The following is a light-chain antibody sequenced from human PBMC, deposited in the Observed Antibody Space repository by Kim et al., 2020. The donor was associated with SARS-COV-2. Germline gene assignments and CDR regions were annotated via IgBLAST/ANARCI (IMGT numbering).Light chain of an antibody. V-gene: IGKV1-27*01. CDR1: QDISNY. Sequence: DIQMTQSPSSLSASVGDRVTITCRASQDISNYLAWYQQKPGKVPKLLIYAASTLQSGVPSRFSGSGSGTDFTLTISSLQPEDVATYYCQKYNSDPRTFGGGTKVDIK. J-gene: IGKJ4*01. CDR3: QKYNSDPRT. CDR2: AAS.